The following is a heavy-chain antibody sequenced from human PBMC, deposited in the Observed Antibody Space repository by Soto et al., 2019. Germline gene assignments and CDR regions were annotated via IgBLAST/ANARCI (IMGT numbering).Heavy chain of an antibody. CDR2: ITAENGKT. Sequence: QIQLVQSGAEVKKPGASVKVSCKASGYSFTSYGITWVRQAPGQGPEWLGWITAENGKTNYDQKFQGRSTMTTDTPTDTAVMKLRGLTSDDTVVSSLARVVLEWPPPSAFAYWGQGTLLSVPS. V-gene: IGHV1-18*04. D-gene: IGHD3-3*01. CDR1: GYSFTSYG. J-gene: IGHJ4*02. CDR3: ARVVLEWPPPSAFAY.